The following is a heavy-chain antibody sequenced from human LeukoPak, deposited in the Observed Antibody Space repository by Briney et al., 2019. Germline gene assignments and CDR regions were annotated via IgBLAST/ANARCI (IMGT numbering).Heavy chain of an antibody. V-gene: IGHV3-43*02. CDR1: GFTFDDYV. CDR2: ISGDGGST. CDR3: AKGSIFGVVIIETYFDY. D-gene: IGHD3-3*01. Sequence: GGSLRLSCAASGFTFDDYVMHWVRQAPGKGLEWVSLISGDGGSTYYADSVKGRFTISRDNSKNSLYLQMNSLRTEDTALYYCAKGSIFGVVIIETYFDYWGQGTLVTVSS. J-gene: IGHJ4*02.